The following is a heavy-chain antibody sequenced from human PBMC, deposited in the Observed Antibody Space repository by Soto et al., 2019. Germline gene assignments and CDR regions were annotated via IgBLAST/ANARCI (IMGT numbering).Heavy chain of an antibody. CDR1: GGTFSSYA. CDR2: IIPIFGTA. J-gene: IGHJ4*02. V-gene: IGHV1-69*13. CDR3: AGMGIAVAAKSLAFDY. D-gene: IGHD6-19*01. Sequence: SVKVSCKASGGTFSSYAISWVRQAPGQGLEWMGGIIPIFGTANYAQKFQGRVTITADESTSTAYMELSSLRSEDTAVYYCAGMGIAVAAKSLAFDYWGQGTLVPVSS.